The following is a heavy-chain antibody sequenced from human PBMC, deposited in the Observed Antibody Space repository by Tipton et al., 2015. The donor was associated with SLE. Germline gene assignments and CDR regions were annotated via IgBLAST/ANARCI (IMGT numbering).Heavy chain of an antibody. CDR3: ARGYSGYDWGGDYFDY. CDR2: ISSSSTI. V-gene: IGHV3-48*01. Sequence: LRLSCAASGFTFSRYSMNWVRQAPGKGLEWVSYISSSSTIYYADSVKGRFTISRDNAKNSLYLQMNSLRAEDTAVYYCARGYSGYDWGGDYFDYWGQGTLVTVSS. CDR1: GFTFSRYS. D-gene: IGHD5-12*01. J-gene: IGHJ4*02.